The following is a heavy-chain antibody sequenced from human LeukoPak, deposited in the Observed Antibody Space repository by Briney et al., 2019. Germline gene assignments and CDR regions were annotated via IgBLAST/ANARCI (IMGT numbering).Heavy chain of an antibody. V-gene: IGHV3-23*01. CDR3: AKVMRDYYGSSGNGDY. J-gene: IGHJ4*02. Sequence: GGSLRLSCAASGFTFSSYAMSWVRQAPGKGLEWVSAISGSGGSTYYADSVKGRFTISRDNSKNTLYLQMNSLRAEDTAVYYCAKVMRDYYGSSGNGDYWGQGTLVTVSS. CDR1: GFTFSSYA. D-gene: IGHD3-22*01. CDR2: ISGSGGST.